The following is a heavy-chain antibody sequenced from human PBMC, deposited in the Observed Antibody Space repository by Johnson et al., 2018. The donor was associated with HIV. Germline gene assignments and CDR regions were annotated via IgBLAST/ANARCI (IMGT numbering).Heavy chain of an antibody. CDR1: GFTFSSCG. V-gene: IGHV3-30*02. Sequence: QVQLVESGGGVVQPGGSLRLSCAASGFTFSSCGMHWVRQVSGKGLEWVAFIRYDGNNKYYADSVKGRFTISRDNSKNTVYLQMNGLRAEDTAVYYCAKPNSGYALGLGAFDIWGQGTMVTVSS. J-gene: IGHJ3*02. CDR2: IRYDGNNK. D-gene: IGHD5-12*01. CDR3: AKPNSGYALGLGAFDI.